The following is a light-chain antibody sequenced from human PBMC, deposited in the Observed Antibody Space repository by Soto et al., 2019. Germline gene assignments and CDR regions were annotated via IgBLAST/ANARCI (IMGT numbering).Light chain of an antibody. CDR1: QDISNH. CDR3: QQYDSLPYT. Sequence: DIQMTQSPSSLSASVGGRVTITCQASQDISNHLNWYQQKPGKAPKLLIYDTSNLETGVPSTFSGSGSGRDFTLTITLLQPEDVATYYCQQYDSLPYTFGQGTKLEIK. CDR2: DTS. V-gene: IGKV1-33*01. J-gene: IGKJ2*01.